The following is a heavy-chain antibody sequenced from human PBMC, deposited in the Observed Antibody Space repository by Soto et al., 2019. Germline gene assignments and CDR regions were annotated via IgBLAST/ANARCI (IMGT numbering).Heavy chain of an antibody. J-gene: IGHJ4*02. CDR2: MNPNTGNS. V-gene: IGHV1-8*01. D-gene: IGHD2-2*02. CDR1: GYTFTSYD. Sequence: ASVKVSCKASGYTFTSYDIYWVRQATGQGLEWMGWMNPNTGNSGYAQKFQGRVTMTSNTSINTAYMELSSLRSEDTAVYYCARRAYTNGWDGIGADQYFFAFWGQGTLVTVSS. CDR3: ARRAYTNGWDGIGADQYFFAF.